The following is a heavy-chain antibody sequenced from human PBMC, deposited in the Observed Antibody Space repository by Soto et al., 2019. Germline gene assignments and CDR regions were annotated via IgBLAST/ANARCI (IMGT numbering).Heavy chain of an antibody. D-gene: IGHD2-8*02. Sequence: QVQLQQWGAGLLKPSETLSLTCAVYGGSFSGYYWTWIRQPPGTGLEWIGEITHSGSTNYNPSLKSRVTISVDTSKTQFSLTLTSVTAADTAVYYCARDKITGLFDYWGQGTLVPVSS. J-gene: IGHJ4*02. CDR3: ARDKITGLFDY. CDR1: GGSFSGYY. V-gene: IGHV4-34*01. CDR2: ITHSGST.